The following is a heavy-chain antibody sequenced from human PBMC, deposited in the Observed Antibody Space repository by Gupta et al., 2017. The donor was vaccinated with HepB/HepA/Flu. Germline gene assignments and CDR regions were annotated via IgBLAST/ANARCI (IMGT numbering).Heavy chain of an antibody. V-gene: IGHV3-9*01. CDR2: FSLDSDRV. D-gene: IGHD4-11*01. J-gene: IGHJ6*02. CDR1: GFIFDEWA. CDR3: IRDSKPGGADV. Sequence: EVLLVESGGTLVQPGRSLRLSCVVSGFIFDEWARHWVRQVPGKGLEWVAGFSLDSDRVDYADSVKGRFTTSRDNAKNTLFLQMNNLRAEDTAMYFCIRDSKPGGADVWGRGTTVTVSS.